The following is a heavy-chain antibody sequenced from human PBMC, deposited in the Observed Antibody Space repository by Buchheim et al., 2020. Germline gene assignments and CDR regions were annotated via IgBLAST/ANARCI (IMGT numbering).Heavy chain of an antibody. CDR3: AKDIAGGFDY. CDR2: ISYDGSNK. D-gene: IGHD2-15*01. V-gene: IGHV3-30*18. CDR1: GFTFSSYG. Sequence: QVQLVESGGGVVQPGRSLRLSCAASGFTFSSYGMHWVRQAPGKGLEWVAVISYDGSNKYYADSVKGRFTISRDNSKNTLYLQMNSLRAEDTAVYYCAKDIAGGFDYWGQGTL. J-gene: IGHJ4*02.